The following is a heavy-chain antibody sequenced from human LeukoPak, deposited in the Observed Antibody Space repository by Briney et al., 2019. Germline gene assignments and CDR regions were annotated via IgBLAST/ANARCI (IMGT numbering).Heavy chain of an antibody. CDR2: IIPIFGTA. CDR1: GGTFSSYA. CDR3: ARVGTEVDYFDY. V-gene: IGHV1-69*06. J-gene: IGHJ4*02. Sequence: VASVKVSCKASGGTFSSYAISWVRQAPGQGLEWMGGIIPIFGTANYAQKFQGRVTITADKSTSTVYMELSSLRSEDTAVYYCARVGTEVDYFDYWGQGTLVTVSS. D-gene: IGHD1-1*01.